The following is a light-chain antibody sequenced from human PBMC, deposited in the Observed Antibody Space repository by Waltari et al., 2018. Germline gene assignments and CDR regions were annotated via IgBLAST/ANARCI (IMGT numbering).Light chain of an antibody. J-gene: IGKJ1*01. V-gene: IGKV1-5*03. CDR2: QAS. CDR1: QSISSW. CDR3: QQYDSYPWT. Sequence: DIQMTQPPATLSASVGDRVIITCRATQSISSWLAWFQQKPGKAPKLLIYQASTLESGVPSRFSGSGSGSEFTLTISSLQPDDFATYHCQQYDSYPWTFGQGTKVEVK.